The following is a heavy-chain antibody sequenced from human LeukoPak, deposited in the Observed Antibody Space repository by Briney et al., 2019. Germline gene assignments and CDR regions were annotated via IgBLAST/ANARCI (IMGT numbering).Heavy chain of an antibody. D-gene: IGHD6-13*01. CDR3: AKVSSSWSPDY. V-gene: IGHV3-74*01. Sequence: GGSLRLSCAASGFPFSTYWMYWVRQAPGKGLVWVSRIKSDGSSTSYADSVKGRFTISRDNSKNTLYLQMNSLRAEDTAVYYCAKVSSSWSPDYWGQGTLVTVSS. CDR1: GFPFSTYW. CDR2: IKSDGSST. J-gene: IGHJ4*02.